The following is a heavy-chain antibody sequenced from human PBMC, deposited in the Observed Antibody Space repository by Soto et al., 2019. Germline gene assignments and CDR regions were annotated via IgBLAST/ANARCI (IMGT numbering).Heavy chain of an antibody. V-gene: IGHV1-46*01. J-gene: IGHJ4*02. CDR2: INPSGGST. CDR1: GYTFTSYY. Sequence: AASMKVSFKASGYTFTSYYIHWVRQAPGQGLEWMGIINPSGGSTSYAQKFQGRVTITRDTSTSTAYMELSSLRSEDTAVYYCARDRSSSGWYYFDYWGQGTLVTVSS. D-gene: IGHD6-19*01. CDR3: ARDRSSSGWYYFDY.